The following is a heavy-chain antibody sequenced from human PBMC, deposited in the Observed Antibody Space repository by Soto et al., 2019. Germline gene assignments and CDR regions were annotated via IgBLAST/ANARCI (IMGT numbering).Heavy chain of an antibody. J-gene: IGHJ5*02. CDR2: IYSGGST. CDR3: ARDFRYCSGGSCYIWFDP. D-gene: IGHD2-15*01. V-gene: IGHV3-66*01. Sequence: GGSLSLYCAASGFTVSSNYMSWVRQAPGKGLEWVSVIYSGGSTYYADSVKGRFTISRDNSKNTLYLQMNSLRAEDTAVYYCARDFRYCSGGSCYIWFDPWGQGTPVTVSS. CDR1: GFTVSSNY.